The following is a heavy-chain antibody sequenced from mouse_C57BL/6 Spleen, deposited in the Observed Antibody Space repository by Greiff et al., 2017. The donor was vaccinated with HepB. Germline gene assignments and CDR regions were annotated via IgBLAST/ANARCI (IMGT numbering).Heavy chain of an antibody. V-gene: IGHV5-17*01. CDR2: ISSGSSTI. J-gene: IGHJ2*01. Sequence: DVPLVESGGGLVKPGGSLKLSCAASGFTFSDYGMHWVRQAPEKGLEWVAYISSGSSTIYYADTVKGRFTISRDNAKNTLFLQMTSLRSEDTAMYYCARNYYGSSYYFDYWGQGTTLTVSS. CDR3: ARNYYGSSYYFDY. D-gene: IGHD1-1*01. CDR1: GFTFSDYG.